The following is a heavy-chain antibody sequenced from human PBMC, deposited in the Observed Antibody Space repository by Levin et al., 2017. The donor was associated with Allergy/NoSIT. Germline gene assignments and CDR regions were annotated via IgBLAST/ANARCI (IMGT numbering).Heavy chain of an antibody. J-gene: IGHJ3*02. Sequence: GSLRLSCTVSGGSISSYYWSWIRQPPGKGLEWIGYIYYSGSTNYNPSLKSRVTISVDTSKNQFSLKLSSVTAADTAVYYCARPPAAGIHDAFDIWGQGTMVTVSS. CDR2: IYYSGST. D-gene: IGHD3-10*01. CDR1: GGSISSYY. CDR3: ARPPAAGIHDAFDI. V-gene: IGHV4-59*01.